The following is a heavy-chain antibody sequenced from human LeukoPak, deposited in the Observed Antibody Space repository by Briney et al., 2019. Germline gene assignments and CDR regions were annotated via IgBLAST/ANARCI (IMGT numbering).Heavy chain of an antibody. D-gene: IGHD3-10*01. CDR2: IYHSGST. V-gene: IGHV4-38-2*01. CDR1: GYSISSGYY. CDR3: ARQNGAMVRGVTDY. Sequence: SETLSLTCAVSGYSISSGYYWGWIRQSPGKGLEWIGSIYHSGSTYYNPSLKSRVTISVDTSKNQFSLKLSSVTAADTAVYYCARQNGAMVRGVTDYWGQGTLVTVSS. J-gene: IGHJ4*02.